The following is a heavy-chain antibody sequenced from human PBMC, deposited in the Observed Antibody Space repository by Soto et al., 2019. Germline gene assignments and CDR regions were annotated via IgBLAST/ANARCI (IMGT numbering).Heavy chain of an antibody. CDR3: ATGSRHDFWSAYYTRGGYYYYYMDV. Sequence: SETLSLTCTVSGGSISSYYLSWIRQPPGKGLEWIGYIYYSGSTNYNPSLKSRVTISVDTSKNQFSLKLSSVTAADTAVYYCATGSRHDFWSAYYTRGGYYYYYMDVWGKGTTVTVSS. D-gene: IGHD3-3*01. V-gene: IGHV4-59*08. CDR2: IYYSGST. J-gene: IGHJ6*03. CDR1: GGSISSYY.